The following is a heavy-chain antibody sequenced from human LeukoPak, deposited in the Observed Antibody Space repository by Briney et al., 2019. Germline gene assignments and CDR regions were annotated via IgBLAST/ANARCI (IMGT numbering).Heavy chain of an antibody. CDR2: VYPGDSDT. Sequence: GESLKISCKGSGYSFTSYWIGWVRQMPGKGLEWMGFVYPGDSDTTYSPSFQGQVTISADKSITTAYVQWSNLKASDTAVYYCARLLGDCIGSTCFRYFHDWGQGTLVTV. J-gene: IGHJ1*01. CDR1: GYSFTSYW. D-gene: IGHD2-2*01. V-gene: IGHV5-51*01. CDR3: ARLLGDCIGSTCFRYFHD.